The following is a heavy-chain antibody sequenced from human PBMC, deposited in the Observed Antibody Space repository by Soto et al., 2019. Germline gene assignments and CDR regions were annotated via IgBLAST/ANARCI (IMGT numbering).Heavy chain of an antibody. D-gene: IGHD6-6*01. CDR1: GYTFTSYG. Sequence: ASVKVSCKASGYTFTSYGISWVRQAPGQGLEWMGWISAYNGNTNYAQKLQGRVTMTTDTSTSTAYMELRSLRSDDTAVYYCARVGAPYSSSSADFDYWGQGPLVTGSS. J-gene: IGHJ4*02. CDR3: ARVGAPYSSSSADFDY. V-gene: IGHV1-18*01. CDR2: ISAYNGNT.